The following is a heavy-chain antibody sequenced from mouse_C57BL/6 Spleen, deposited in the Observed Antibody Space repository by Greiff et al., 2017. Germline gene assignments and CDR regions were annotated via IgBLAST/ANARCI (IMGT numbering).Heavy chain of an antibody. Sequence: VKLQESGAELARPGASVKLSCKASGYTFTSYGISWVKQRTGQGLEWIGEIYPRSGNTYYNEKFKGKATLTADKSSSTAYMELRSLTSEDSAVYFCARQLGRGYFDYWGQGTTLTVSS. CDR1: GYTFTSYG. D-gene: IGHD4-1*02. CDR3: ARQLGRGYFDY. V-gene: IGHV1-81*01. CDR2: IYPRSGNT. J-gene: IGHJ2*01.